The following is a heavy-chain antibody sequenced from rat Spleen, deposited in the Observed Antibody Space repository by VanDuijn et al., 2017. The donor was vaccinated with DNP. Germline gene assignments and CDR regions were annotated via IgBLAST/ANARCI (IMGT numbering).Heavy chain of an antibody. V-gene: IGHV3-1*01. Sequence: EVQLQESGPGLVEPSQSLSLTCSVTGYSITSCCRWTWIRKFPGHKMEWIGHIRYSGSTSYNPSLKSRISITRDTSKNQYFLQLNALTSEDTATYSCASYNYDGNDAMVAGSQGTSVTVSS. D-gene: IGHD1-12*02. CDR3: ASYNYDGNDAMVA. CDR1: GYSITSCC. J-gene: IGHJ4*01. CDR2: IRYSGST.